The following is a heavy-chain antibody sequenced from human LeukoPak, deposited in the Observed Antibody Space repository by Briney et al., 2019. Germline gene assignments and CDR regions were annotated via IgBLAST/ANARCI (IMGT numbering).Heavy chain of an antibody. CDR3: ARKIVGAIDY. CDR2: INQDGSEK. D-gene: IGHD1-26*01. CDR1: GFTFRIYW. J-gene: IGHJ4*02. Sequence: GGSLRLSCAASGFTFRIYWMSWVRQAPGKGPEWVANINQDGSEKYYVDSVKGRFTISRDNAKNSLYLKMNSLRAEDTAVYYCARKIVGAIDYWGQGTLVTVSS. V-gene: IGHV3-7*01.